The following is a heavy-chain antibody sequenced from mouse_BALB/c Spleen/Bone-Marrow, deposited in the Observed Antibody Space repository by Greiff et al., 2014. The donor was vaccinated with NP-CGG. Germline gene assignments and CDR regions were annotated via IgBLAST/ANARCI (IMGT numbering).Heavy chain of an antibody. J-gene: IGHJ3*01. CDR3: ARGVFAY. V-gene: IGHV5-4*02. CDR2: ISVGGNYT. CDR1: GFTFSDYY. Sequence: VQLKESGGGLVKPGGSLKLSWAASGFTFSDYYMYWVRQTPEKRLVGIATISVGGNYTYYPKILKGGFTISRDSAKNTLFLQMSSLKSEDTAMYFCARGVFAYWGQGTLVIVSA.